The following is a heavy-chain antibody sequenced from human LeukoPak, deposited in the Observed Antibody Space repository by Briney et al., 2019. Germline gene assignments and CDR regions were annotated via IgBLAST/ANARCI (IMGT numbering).Heavy chain of an antibody. V-gene: IGHV4-38-2*02. Sequence: SETLSLTCTVSGYSISSGYYWGWIRQPPGKGLEWIGSIYHSGSTYYNPSLKSRVTISVDTSKNQFSLKLSSVTAADTAVYYCARGVRSITTVTKFDYWGQGTLVTVSP. D-gene: IGHD4-17*01. CDR2: IYHSGST. CDR3: ARGVRSITTVTKFDY. J-gene: IGHJ4*02. CDR1: GYSISSGYY.